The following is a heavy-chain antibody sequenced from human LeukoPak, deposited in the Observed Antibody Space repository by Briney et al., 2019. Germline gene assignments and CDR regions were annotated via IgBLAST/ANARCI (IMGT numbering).Heavy chain of an antibody. CDR1: GFSFRNYW. CDR3: SAGDVFDI. V-gene: IGHV3-7*01. Sequence: PGGSLRLSCEVSGFSFRNYWMTWVRQAPGKGLEWVANINQDESVEQYVDSVKGRFTITRDNGKNSLYLQMNSLRAEDTAVYYCSAGDVFDIWGQGTMVTVSS. J-gene: IGHJ3*02. CDR2: INQDESVE.